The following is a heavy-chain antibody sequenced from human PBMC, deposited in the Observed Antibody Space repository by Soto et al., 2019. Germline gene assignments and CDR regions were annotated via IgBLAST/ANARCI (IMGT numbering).Heavy chain of an antibody. CDR1: GGSISSGY. CDR3: ARGSFFTFTY. V-gene: IGHV4-59*01. CDR2: IYYSGST. J-gene: IGHJ4*02. Sequence: TLSLTCTVSGGSISSGYWSWIRQPPGKGLGWLGYIYYSGSTNYDPSLKSRVTISVDTSKNQFSLKLTSVTAADTAVYYCARGSFFTFTYWGQGTLVTVSS. D-gene: IGHD3-16*01.